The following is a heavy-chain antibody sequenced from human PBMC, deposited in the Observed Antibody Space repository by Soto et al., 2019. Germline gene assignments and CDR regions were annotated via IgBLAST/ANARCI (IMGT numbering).Heavy chain of an antibody. J-gene: IGHJ4*02. D-gene: IGHD6-19*01. Sequence: GGSLRLSCAASGFTFSSYWMSWVRQAPGKGLEWVANIKQDGSEKYYVDSVKGRFTISRDNAKNSLYLQMNSLRAEDTAVYYCASIAIGWYLNYYFDYWGQGTLVTVSS. V-gene: IGHV3-7*01. CDR1: GFTFSSYW. CDR3: ASIAIGWYLNYYFDY. CDR2: IKQDGSEK.